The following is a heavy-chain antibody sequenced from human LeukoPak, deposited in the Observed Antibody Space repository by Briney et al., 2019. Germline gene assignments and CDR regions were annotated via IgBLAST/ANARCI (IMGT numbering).Heavy chain of an antibody. Sequence: GGSLRLSSAASGFTFSSYAMHRGRQAPGKGLEYVSAISYNGGDTYYANSVKGRFTISRDNSKNTLYLQMGSLRTEDMAVYYCARVRIGIDYWGQGTLVTVSS. CDR3: ARVRIGIDY. J-gene: IGHJ4*02. CDR2: ISYNGGDT. V-gene: IGHV3-64*01. D-gene: IGHD2-15*01. CDR1: GFTFSSYA.